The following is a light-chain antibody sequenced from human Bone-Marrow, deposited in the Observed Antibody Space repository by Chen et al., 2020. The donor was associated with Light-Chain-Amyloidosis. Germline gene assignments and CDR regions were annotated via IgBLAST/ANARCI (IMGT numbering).Light chain of an antibody. V-gene: IGLV3-25*03. CDR3: QSADSSGTYEVI. Sequence: SYELTQPPSVSVSPGQTARITCSGDDLPTKYAYWYQQKPGQAPVLVIHRDTERPSGISERFSVSRSGTTATLTISGVQSEYEADYHCQSADSSGTYEVIFGGGTKRT. CDR2: RDT. CDR1: DLPTKY. J-gene: IGLJ2*01.